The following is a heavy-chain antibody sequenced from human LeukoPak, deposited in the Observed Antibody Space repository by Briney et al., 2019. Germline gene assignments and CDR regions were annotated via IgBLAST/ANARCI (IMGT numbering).Heavy chain of an antibody. CDR3: ARALEALGYCSSTSCSNSDY. V-gene: IGHV4-4*07. D-gene: IGHD2-2*01. J-gene: IGHJ4*02. CDR2: IYTSGST. CDR1: CASISSYY. Sequence: SQTLSLTCTVSCASISSYYWSWIRQPAGKWLEWLGRIYTSGSTNYNPSLKSRATMSVDTSKNQFSLKLSSVTAADTAVYYCARALEALGYCSSTSCSNSDYWGQGTLVTVSS.